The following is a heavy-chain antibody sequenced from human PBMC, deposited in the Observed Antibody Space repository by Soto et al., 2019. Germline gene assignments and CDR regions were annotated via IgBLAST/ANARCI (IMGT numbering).Heavy chain of an antibody. CDR1: GGSFSGYY. Sequence: SETLSLTCAVYGGSFSGYYWTWIRQPQGKGLEWIGEINHSGSTSYNPSLKSRVTISVDTSKNQFSLKLTSITAADTAVYYCARGFPSGWFDPWGQGTLVTVSS. CDR2: INHSGST. J-gene: IGHJ5*02. CDR3: ARGFPSGWFDP. V-gene: IGHV4-34*01. D-gene: IGHD1-26*01.